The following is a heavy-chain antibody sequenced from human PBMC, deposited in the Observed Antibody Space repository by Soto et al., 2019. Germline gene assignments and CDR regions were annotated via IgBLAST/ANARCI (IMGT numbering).Heavy chain of an antibody. V-gene: IGHV4-39*01. CDR1: GGSISSSSYY. J-gene: IGHJ4*02. CDR2: IYYSGST. CDR3: ANYGSGSYYYLDY. D-gene: IGHD3-10*01. Sequence: PSETLSLTCTVSGGSISSSSYYWGWIRQPPGKGLEWIGSIYYSGSTYYNPSLKSRVTISVDTSKNQFSLKLSSVTAADTAVYYCANYGSGSYYYLDYWGQGTPVTVSP.